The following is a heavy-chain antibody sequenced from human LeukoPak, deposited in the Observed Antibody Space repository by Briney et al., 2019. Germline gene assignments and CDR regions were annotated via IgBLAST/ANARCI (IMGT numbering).Heavy chain of an antibody. CDR3: AGERPDRNYYYMDV. V-gene: IGHV4-30-4*08. Sequence: KPSETLSLTSTVSGGSISSGDYYWSWIRQPPGEGLEWIGYIYYSGSTYYNPSLKSRVTISVDTSKNQFSLKLSSVTAADTAVYYCAGERPDRNYYYMDVWGKGTTVTVSS. J-gene: IGHJ6*03. CDR1: GGSISSGDYY. CDR2: IYYSGST.